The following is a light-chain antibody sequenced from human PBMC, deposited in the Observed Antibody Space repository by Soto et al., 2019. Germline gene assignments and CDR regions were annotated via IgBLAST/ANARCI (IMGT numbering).Light chain of an antibody. V-gene: IGKV3-11*01. CDR2: DAS. CDR1: QSVSSY. J-gene: IGKJ5*01. CDR3: QQRKNSPVT. Sequence: EIELTQSPVSLSLSPGERATISCRASQSVSSYLDWYQQKPGQAPRLLIYDASNRHTGIPARFSGSGSGTDFTLTISSLEPEDFAVYYCQQRKNSPVTFGQGTRLEIK.